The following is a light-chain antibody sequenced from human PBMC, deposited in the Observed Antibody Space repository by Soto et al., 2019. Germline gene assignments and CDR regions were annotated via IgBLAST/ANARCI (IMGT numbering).Light chain of an antibody. V-gene: IGKV1-5*01. CDR3: QQYNGYSTWT. Sequence: DIQMTQSPSTLSASVGDTFTITCRASQSVSIWLAWYQKKPGKAPQVLIWDASALQRGVPSRFSGSGSGTEFTLTISSLQPEDFATYYCQQYNGYSTWTFGQGTKVDIK. J-gene: IGKJ1*01. CDR2: DAS. CDR1: QSVSIW.